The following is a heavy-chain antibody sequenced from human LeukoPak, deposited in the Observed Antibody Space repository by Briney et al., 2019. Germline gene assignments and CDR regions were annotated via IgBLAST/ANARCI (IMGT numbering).Heavy chain of an antibody. CDR3: AKDPRFWSGYYTGSWFDP. D-gene: IGHD3-3*01. Sequence: GGSLRLSCTASGFTFGDYAMSWFRQAPGKGLEWVSAIRGSGGSTYYADSVKGRFTISRDNSKNTLYLQMNSLRAEDTAVYYCAKDPRFWSGYYTGSWFDPWGQGTLVTVSS. CDR1: GFTFGDYA. CDR2: IRGSGGST. V-gene: IGHV3-23*01. J-gene: IGHJ5*02.